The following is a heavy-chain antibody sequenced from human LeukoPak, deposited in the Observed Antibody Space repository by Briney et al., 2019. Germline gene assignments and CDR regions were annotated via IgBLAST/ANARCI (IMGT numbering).Heavy chain of an antibody. CDR1: GFTFSSYG. Sequence: PGGSLRLSCAASGFTFSSYGMHWVRQAPGKGLEWVAFIRYDGSNKYYADSVKGRFTISRDNSKNTLYLQMNSLRAEDTAVYYCAKDPNVAQLVSHWGQGTLVTVSS. V-gene: IGHV3-30*02. CDR2: IRYDGSNK. J-gene: IGHJ4*02. D-gene: IGHD6-6*01. CDR3: AKDPNVAQLVSH.